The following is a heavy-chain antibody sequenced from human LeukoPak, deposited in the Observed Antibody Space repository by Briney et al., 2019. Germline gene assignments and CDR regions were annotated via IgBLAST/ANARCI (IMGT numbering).Heavy chain of an antibody. Sequence: GASVKDSCKASGYMFTNYDINWVRQATGQGLEWMGWMNPQSGNTGYAQKFRGRVTITRDTSITTAYMELSSLRSEDTAVYYCARGPNYSNVGSAYYYYIDVSGKGTTVTVSS. CDR1: GYMFTNYD. V-gene: IGHV1-8*03. J-gene: IGHJ6*03. D-gene: IGHD4-11*01. CDR3: ARGPNYSNVGSAYYYYIDV. CDR2: MNPQSGNT.